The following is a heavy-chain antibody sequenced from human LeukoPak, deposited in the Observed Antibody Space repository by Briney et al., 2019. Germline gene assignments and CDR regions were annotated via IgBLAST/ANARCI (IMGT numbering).Heavy chain of an antibody. V-gene: IGHV3-7*03. D-gene: IGHD6-19*01. CDR3: ATGAGCGY. J-gene: IGHJ4*02. Sequence: GGSLRLSCAASGFTFRSYWMTWVRQAPGKGLEWVASIKQDGSERNYVDSVKGRFTISRDNAKNSLYLQMNTLRDEDTAVYYCATGAGCGYWGQGTLVTASS. CDR2: IKQDGSER. CDR1: GFTFRSYW.